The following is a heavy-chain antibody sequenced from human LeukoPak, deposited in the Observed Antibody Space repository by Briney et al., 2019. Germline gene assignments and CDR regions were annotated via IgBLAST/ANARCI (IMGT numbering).Heavy chain of an antibody. D-gene: IGHD3-10*01. CDR2: IYYSGST. Sequence: SETLSLTCTVSGGAISSYYWSWIRQSPGKGLEWIGYIYYSGSTNYHPSPKSRVTISVDTSKNQFSLKLSSVTAADTAVYYCASEDPFGESPLDYWGQGTLVTVSS. CDR3: ASEDPFGESPLDY. CDR1: GGAISSYY. V-gene: IGHV4-59*08. J-gene: IGHJ4*02.